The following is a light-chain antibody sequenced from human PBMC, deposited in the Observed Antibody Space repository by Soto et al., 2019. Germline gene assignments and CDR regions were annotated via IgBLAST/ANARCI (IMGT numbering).Light chain of an antibody. CDR2: GAS. CDR3: QQYNNWPLT. Sequence: DIVMTQSAATLSVSPGERATLSCRASRSVSNNLAWHQQKPGQAPRLLIYGASTRATGIPARFSGSWSGTEFTLTISSLQSEDSAVYYCQQYNNWPLTFGQGTRLEIK. CDR1: RSVSNN. V-gene: IGKV3-15*01. J-gene: IGKJ5*01.